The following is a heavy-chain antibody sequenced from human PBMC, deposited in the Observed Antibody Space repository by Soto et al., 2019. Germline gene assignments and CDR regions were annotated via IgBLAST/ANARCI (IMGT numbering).Heavy chain of an antibody. CDR2: ISYDGSNK. Sequence: GGCLRLSCAASGFSFSSYGMQWVRQAPGKGLEWVAVISYDGSNKYYADSVKDRFTISRDNSKKTLYLQMNSLRADDTAVYYCVAGQYFFDYCGQGTLVTVSS. CDR3: VAGQYFFDY. V-gene: IGHV3-30*03. D-gene: IGHD6-19*01. CDR1: GFSFSSYG. J-gene: IGHJ4*02.